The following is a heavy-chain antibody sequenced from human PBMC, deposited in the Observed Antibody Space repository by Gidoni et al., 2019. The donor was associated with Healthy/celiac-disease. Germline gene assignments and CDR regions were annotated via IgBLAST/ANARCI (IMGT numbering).Heavy chain of an antibody. J-gene: IGHJ6*02. V-gene: IGHV3-21*01. CDR1: GFTFSSYS. D-gene: IGHD2-2*01. CDR3: ARDSIYCSSTSCYDYYYGMDV. CDR2: ISSSSSYI. Sequence: EVQLVESGGGLVKPGGSLRLSCAASGFTFSSYSMNWFRQAPGKGLEWVSSISSSSSYIYYADSVKGRFTISRDNAKNSLYLQMNSLRAEDTAVYYCARDSIYCSSTSCYDYYYGMDVWGQGTTVTVSS.